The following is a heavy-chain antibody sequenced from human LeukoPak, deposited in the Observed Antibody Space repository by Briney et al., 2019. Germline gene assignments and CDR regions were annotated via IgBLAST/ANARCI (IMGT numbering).Heavy chain of an antibody. CDR3: AKDRTFEEYSFDF. CDR1: GYSFDNHG. D-gene: IGHD3-10*01. V-gene: IGHV3-30*02. CDR2: VRFDGSYH. Sequence: GGSLRLSCATSGYSFDNHGMHWVRQAPGRGLEWVTFVRFDGSYHLYTDSVEGRFTISRDNSKISLYLQMTSLRPEDTALYSCAKDRTFEEYSFDFWGRGTLVTVSS. J-gene: IGHJ4*02.